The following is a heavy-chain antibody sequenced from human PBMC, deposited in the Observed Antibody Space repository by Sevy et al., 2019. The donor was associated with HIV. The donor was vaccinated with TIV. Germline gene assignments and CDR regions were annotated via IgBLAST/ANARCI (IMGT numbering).Heavy chain of an antibody. D-gene: IGHD2-8*01. J-gene: IGHJ4*02. CDR1: GFSFSHYA. V-gene: IGHV3-30-3*01. CDR3: AGVAVSYCTNDCYHRFDY. Sequence: GGSLRLSCAVSGFSFSHYAFHWVRQAPGKGLEWVSLISYDGTYKYYAGSVKGRFTISRDNSKNTLYLQMNSLRGNDTAVYYCAGVAVSYCTNDCYHRFDYWGPGALVTVSS. CDR2: ISYDGTYK.